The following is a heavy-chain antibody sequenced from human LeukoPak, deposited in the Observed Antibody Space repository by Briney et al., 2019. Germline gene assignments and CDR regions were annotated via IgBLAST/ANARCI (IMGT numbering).Heavy chain of an antibody. D-gene: IGHD5-18*01. J-gene: IGHJ4*02. CDR3: ARLGYSYGYSDY. CDR2: MYHSGST. Sequence: PSQTLSLTCAVSGGSISSGGYSWSWIRQPPGKGLEWIGYMYHSGSTYYSPSLKSRVTISIDRSKNQFSLKLSSVTAADTAVYYCARLGYSYGYSDYWGQGTLVTVSS. CDR1: GGSISSGGYS. V-gene: IGHV4-30-2*01.